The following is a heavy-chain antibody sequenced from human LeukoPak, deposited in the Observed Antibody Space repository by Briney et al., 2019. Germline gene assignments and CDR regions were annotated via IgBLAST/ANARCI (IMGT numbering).Heavy chain of an antibody. Sequence: GESLKISCKGSGYSFSGYLVGWVRQMPGEDLEWMGIIYPDDSQTSYSPSFQGQVTISADKSINTAYLQWSSLKASDTAMYYCARLGGATFSAVLWDKWGQGTLVTVSS. V-gene: IGHV5-51*01. CDR1: GYSFSGYL. J-gene: IGHJ4*02. CDR2: IYPDDSQT. D-gene: IGHD1-26*01. CDR3: ARLGGATFSAVLWDK.